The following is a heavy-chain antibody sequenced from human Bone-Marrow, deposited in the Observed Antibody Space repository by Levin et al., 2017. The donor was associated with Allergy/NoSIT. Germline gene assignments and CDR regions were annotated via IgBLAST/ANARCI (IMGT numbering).Heavy chain of an antibody. CDR3: ASPERGSGSYVNDAFDI. D-gene: IGHD3-10*01. CDR2: IYYSGST. V-gene: IGHV4-30-4*01. J-gene: IGHJ3*02. Sequence: PSETLSLTCTVSGGSISSGDYYWSWIRQPPGKGLEWIGYIYYSGSTYYNPSLKSRVTISVDTSKNQFSLKLSSVTAADTAVYYCASPERGSGSYVNDAFDIWGQGTMVTVSS. CDR1: GGSISSGDYY.